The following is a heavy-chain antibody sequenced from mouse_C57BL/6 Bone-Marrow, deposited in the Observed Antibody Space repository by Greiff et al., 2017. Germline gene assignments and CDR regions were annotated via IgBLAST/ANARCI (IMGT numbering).Heavy chain of an antibody. D-gene: IGHD1-1*01. J-gene: IGHJ2*01. Sequence: VQLQESGAELVRPGSSVKLSCKASGYTFTSYWMDWVKQRPGQGLEWIGNIYPSDSETHYNQKFKDKATLTVDKSSSTAYLQLSSLTSEDSAVYYCARGGITTVVDFDYWGQGTTLTVSS. CDR3: ARGGITTVVDFDY. CDR2: IYPSDSET. V-gene: IGHV1-61*01. CDR1: GYTFTSYW.